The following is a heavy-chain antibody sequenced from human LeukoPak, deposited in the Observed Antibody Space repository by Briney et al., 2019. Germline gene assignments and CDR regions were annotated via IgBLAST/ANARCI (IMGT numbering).Heavy chain of an antibody. D-gene: IGHD2-2*01. V-gene: IGHV1-8*02. Sequence: ASVKVSCKASGYTFTGYFIHWVRQAPGQGLEWMGWMNPNSGNTGYAQKFQGRVTMTRNTSISTAYMELSSLRSEDTAVYYCARGGYCSSTSCLGFDYWGQGTLVTVSS. J-gene: IGHJ4*02. CDR2: MNPNSGNT. CDR3: ARGGYCSSTSCLGFDY. CDR1: GYTFTGYF.